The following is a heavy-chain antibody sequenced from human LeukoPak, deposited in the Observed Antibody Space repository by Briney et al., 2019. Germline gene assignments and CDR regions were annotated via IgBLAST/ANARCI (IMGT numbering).Heavy chain of an antibody. D-gene: IGHD2-2*01. CDR3: ARLKSGIVVVPAAPRGYYYMDV. CDR2: INHSGST. CDR1: GGSFSGYY. Sequence: SETLSLTCAVYGGSFSGYYWSRIRQPPGKGLEWIGEINHSGSTNYNPSLKSRVTISVDTSKNQFSLKLSSVTAADTAVYYCARLKSGIVVVPAAPRGYYYMDVWGKGTTVTVSS. V-gene: IGHV4-34*01. J-gene: IGHJ6*03.